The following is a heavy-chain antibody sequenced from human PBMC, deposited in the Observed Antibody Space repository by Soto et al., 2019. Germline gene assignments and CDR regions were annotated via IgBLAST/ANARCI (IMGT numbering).Heavy chain of an antibody. CDR1: GFTFSSYG. Sequence: GSLRLSCAASGFTFSSYGMHWVRQAPGKGLEWVAVIWYDGSNKYYADSVKGRFTISRDNSKNTLYLQMNSLRAEDTAVYYCSRGDQITIFGVVIRYAFDIWGQGTMVTVSS. CDR3: SRGDQITIFGVVIRYAFDI. V-gene: IGHV3-33*01. J-gene: IGHJ3*02. CDR2: IWYDGSNK. D-gene: IGHD3-3*01.